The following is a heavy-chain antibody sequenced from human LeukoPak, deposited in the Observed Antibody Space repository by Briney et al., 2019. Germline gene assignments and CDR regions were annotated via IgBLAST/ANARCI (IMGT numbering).Heavy chain of an antibody. V-gene: IGHV1-18*01. D-gene: IGHD5-18*01. Sequence: ASVRLSCKASGYTFTSYGISAGRQAPGQGLEWMGWISAYNGNTNYAQTLQGRVTMTTDTSASTAYMQLSSLRSDDTAVYYCARDFRRLPFFVDYWGQGTLVPVSS. CDR1: GYTFTSYG. CDR3: ARDFRRLPFFVDY. CDR2: ISAYNGNT. J-gene: IGHJ4*02.